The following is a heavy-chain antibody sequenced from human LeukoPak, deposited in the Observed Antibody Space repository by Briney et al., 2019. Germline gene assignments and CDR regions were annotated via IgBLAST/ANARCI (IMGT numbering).Heavy chain of an antibody. CDR1: GFTVSSNY. J-gene: IGHJ6*02. D-gene: IGHD2-2*01. CDR2: ISGSGGST. Sequence: PGGSLRLSCAASGFTVSSNYMSWVRQAPGKGLEWVSAISGSGGSTYYADSVKGRFTISRDNSKNTLYLQMNSLRAEDTAVYYCALLTPTANIVVVPMDVWGQGTTVTVSS. CDR3: ALLTPTANIVVVPMDV. V-gene: IGHV3-23*01.